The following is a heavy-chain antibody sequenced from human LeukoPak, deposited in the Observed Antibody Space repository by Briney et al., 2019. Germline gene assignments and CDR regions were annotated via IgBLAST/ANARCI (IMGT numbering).Heavy chain of an antibody. CDR2: IGTSGNPI. CDR3: ARDQWLDY. V-gene: IGHV3-48*01. J-gene: IGHJ4*02. Sequence: PGGSLRLSCAASGFTFSGYIMNWVRQAPGKGLEWVSFIGTSGNPIYYADSVKGRFTVSRDSAKNSLYLQMNSLRAEDTAVYYCARDQWLDYWGQGTLVTVSS. CDR1: GFTFSGYI. D-gene: IGHD6-19*01.